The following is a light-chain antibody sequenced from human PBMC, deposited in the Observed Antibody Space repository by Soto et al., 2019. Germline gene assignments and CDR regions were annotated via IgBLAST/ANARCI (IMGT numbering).Light chain of an antibody. CDR2: GAS. V-gene: IGKV3-20*01. J-gene: IGKJ1*01. Sequence: EIVLTQSPGTLSLSPGERATLSCRASQSVSSSYLAWYQQKPGQAPRLLIYGASSRATGIPDRFSGIGAGTEFTLTISRLEPDDFAVYYCQQYGSSLTWTFGQGTKVEIK. CDR3: QQYGSSLTWT. CDR1: QSVSSSY.